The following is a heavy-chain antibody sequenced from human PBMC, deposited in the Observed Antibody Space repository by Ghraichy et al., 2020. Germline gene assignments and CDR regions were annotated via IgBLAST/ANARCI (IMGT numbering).Heavy chain of an antibody. Sequence: GGSLRLSCAASGFTFSSYAMSWVRQAPGKGLEWVSAISGSGGSTYYADSVKGRFTISRDNSKNTLYLQMNSLRAEDTAVYYCAKVKGKWLVREVLGFDLWGRGTLVTVSS. J-gene: IGHJ2*01. CDR2: ISGSGGST. V-gene: IGHV3-23*01. CDR3: AKVKGKWLVREVLGFDL. CDR1: GFTFSSYA. D-gene: IGHD6-19*01.